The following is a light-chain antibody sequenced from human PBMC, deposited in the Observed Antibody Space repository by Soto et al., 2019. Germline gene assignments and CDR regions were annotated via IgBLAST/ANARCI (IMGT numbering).Light chain of an antibody. CDR2: GTS. CDR1: QSVTSNY. V-gene: IGKV3-20*01. CDR3: HQYGRSPRGT. J-gene: IGKJ1*01. Sequence: DIVLTQSPVTLSLSPGERATLSCRASQSVTSNYLAWYQQKPGQAPRLLMYGTSSRATGIPDRFSGSGSGTDFTLTISSLEPEDFAVYYCHQYGRSPRGTFGQGTKVDIK.